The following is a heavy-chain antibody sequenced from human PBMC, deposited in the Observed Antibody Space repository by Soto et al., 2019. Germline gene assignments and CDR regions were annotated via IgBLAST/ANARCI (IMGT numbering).Heavy chain of an antibody. CDR1: GFTLSSYS. Sequence: GGSLRLSCAASGFTLSSYSMNWVRQAPGKGLEWVSYISSSSSTIYYADSVRGRFTISRDNAKNSLYLQMNSLRDEDTAVYYCARESSSYNWFDPWGQGTLVTVSS. J-gene: IGHJ5*02. D-gene: IGHD6-13*01. CDR2: ISSSSSTI. CDR3: ARESSSYNWFDP. V-gene: IGHV3-48*02.